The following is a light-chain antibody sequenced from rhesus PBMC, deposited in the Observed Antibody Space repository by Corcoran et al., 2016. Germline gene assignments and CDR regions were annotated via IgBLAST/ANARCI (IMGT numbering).Light chain of an antibody. V-gene: IGKV1-21*01. Sequence: DIQMTQSPSSLSASVGDRVTITCRASQGMSSWVSWYQQKPGKAPKLLIYKASSLHSGVPSRFSGMGSGTDFALPICSLQPENFASYFSQQYDSAPYSFGQGTKVEIK. J-gene: IGKJ2*01. CDR1: QGMSSW. CDR2: KAS. CDR3: QQYDSAPYS.